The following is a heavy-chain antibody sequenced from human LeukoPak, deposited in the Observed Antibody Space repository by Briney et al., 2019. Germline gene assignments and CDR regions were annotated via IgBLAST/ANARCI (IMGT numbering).Heavy chain of an antibody. D-gene: IGHD2-2*02. V-gene: IGHV1-69*13. Sequence: SVKVSCKASRGTFSSYAISWVRQAPGQGLEWMGGIIPILGTANYAQKFQGRVTITADEFTSTAYMELSNLRSEDTAVYYCARDRPGRYCSSTRCYMASPFDPWGQGTLVTVSS. CDR3: ARDRPGRYCSSTRCYMASPFDP. CDR2: IIPILGTA. J-gene: IGHJ5*02. CDR1: RGTFSSYA.